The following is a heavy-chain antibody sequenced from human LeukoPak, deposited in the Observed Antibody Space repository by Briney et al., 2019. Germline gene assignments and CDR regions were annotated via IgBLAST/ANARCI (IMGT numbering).Heavy chain of an antibody. D-gene: IGHD6-13*01. CDR1: GYTFTSYG. Sequence: ASVKVSCKASGYTFTSYGISWVRQAPGQGLEWMGWISAYNGNTNYAQKLQGRVTMTTDTSTSTAYMELRSLRSGDTAVYYCARDTYSSSWYGYYYYGMDVWGQGTTVTVSS. CDR3: ARDTYSSSWYGYYYYGMDV. V-gene: IGHV1-18*01. J-gene: IGHJ6*02. CDR2: ISAYNGNT.